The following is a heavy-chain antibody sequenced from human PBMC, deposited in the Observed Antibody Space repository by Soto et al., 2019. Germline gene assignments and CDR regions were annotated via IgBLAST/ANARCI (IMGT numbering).Heavy chain of an antibody. CDR2: ILYDGSNE. Sequence: HPGGSLRLSCAASGFSFSYYGMHWVRQAPGKGLEWVAVILYDGSNEWYSDSVKGRFTISRDNSRNTVYLQTNSLRVEDTAVYYCATSLDVWGQGTTVTVSS. CDR1: GFSFSYYG. J-gene: IGHJ6*02. V-gene: IGHV3-33*05. CDR3: ATSLDV.